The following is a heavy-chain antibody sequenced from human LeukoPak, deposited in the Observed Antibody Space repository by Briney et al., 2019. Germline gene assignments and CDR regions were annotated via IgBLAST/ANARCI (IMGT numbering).Heavy chain of an antibody. CDR1: GFTFSSYA. CDR2: ISGSGDNT. V-gene: IGHV3-23*01. Sequence: PGGSLRLSCVASGFTFSSYAINWVRQAPGRGLEWVSIISGSGDNTNYADSVKGRFTISRDNSKNTLYLRMNSLRAEDTAVYYCAKIPQVGIFAVPNFDYWGQGTLVTVS. J-gene: IGHJ4*02. CDR3: AKIPQVGIFAVPNFDY. D-gene: IGHD3-3*01.